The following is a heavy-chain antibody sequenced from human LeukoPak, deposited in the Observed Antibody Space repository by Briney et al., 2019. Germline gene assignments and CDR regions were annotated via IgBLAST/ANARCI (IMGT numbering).Heavy chain of an antibody. J-gene: IGHJ3*02. Sequence: ASVKVSCKASGYTFTGYYMHWVRQAPGQGLEWMGWINPNNGGANYAQNFQGRVTMTRNTSISTGYMELSRLRSDDTAEYYCAREGWDNWNYAGTFDIWGQGTMVTVSS. CDR2: INPNNGGA. D-gene: IGHD1-7*01. CDR1: GYTFTGYY. V-gene: IGHV1-2*02. CDR3: AREGWDNWNYAGTFDI.